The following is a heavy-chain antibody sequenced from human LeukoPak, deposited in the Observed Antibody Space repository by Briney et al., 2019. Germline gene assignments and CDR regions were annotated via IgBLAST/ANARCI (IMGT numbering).Heavy chain of an antibody. V-gene: IGHV3-74*01. J-gene: IGHJ3*02. CDR1: GYTFSRYW. CDR2: IRSEGST. Sequence: PGGSLRLSCAHSGYTFSRYWMHWVRQATGKGLVWVSRIRSEGSTTYADSVKGRFTISRDNAKNTLYLQMNSLRAEDTAVYYCARAGDYGSGSCAFDMWGQGTMVTVSS. CDR3: ARAGDYGSGSCAFDM. D-gene: IGHD3-10*01.